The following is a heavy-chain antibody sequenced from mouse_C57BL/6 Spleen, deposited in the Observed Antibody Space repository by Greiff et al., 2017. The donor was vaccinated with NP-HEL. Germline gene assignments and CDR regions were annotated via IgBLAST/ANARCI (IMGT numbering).Heavy chain of an antibody. J-gene: IGHJ3*01. Sequence: VQLQQSGAELVRPGASVTLSCKASGYTFTDYEMHWVKQTPVHGLEWIGAIDPETGGTAYNQKFKGKAILTADKSSSTAYMELRSLTSEDSAVYYCTREGYYYGSSPAWFAYWGQGTLVTVSA. CDR1: GYTFTDYE. V-gene: IGHV1-15*01. D-gene: IGHD1-1*01. CDR3: TREGYYYGSSPAWFAY. CDR2: IDPETGGT.